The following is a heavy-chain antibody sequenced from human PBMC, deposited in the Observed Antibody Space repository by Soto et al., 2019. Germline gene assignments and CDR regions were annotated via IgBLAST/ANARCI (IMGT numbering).Heavy chain of an antibody. Sequence: QVQLQESGPGLVKPSQTLSLTCTVSGGSISSGGYYWSWIRQHPGKGLEWIGYIYYSGSTYYNPSLKSRVTIXADXSXIQFSLKLSSVTAADTAVYYCARVAIVVVTPHAFDIWGQGTMVTVSS. J-gene: IGHJ3*02. CDR1: GGSISSGGYY. D-gene: IGHD3-22*01. CDR3: ARVAIVVVTPHAFDI. V-gene: IGHV4-31*03. CDR2: IYYSGST.